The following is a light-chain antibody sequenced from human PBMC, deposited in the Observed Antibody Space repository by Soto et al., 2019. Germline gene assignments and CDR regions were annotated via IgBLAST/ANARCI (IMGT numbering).Light chain of an antibody. J-gene: IGLJ1*01. CDR2: NTN. Sequence: QSVLTQPPSASGTPGQRVTISCSGSSSNIGSNTVSWYQQLPGTAPKLLIYNTNQRPSGVPDRFSGSKSGTSASLAISGLQSEDEADYYCAAWDDSLIGFYVFGTGTKATVL. CDR1: SSNIGSNT. CDR3: AAWDDSLIGFYV. V-gene: IGLV1-44*01.